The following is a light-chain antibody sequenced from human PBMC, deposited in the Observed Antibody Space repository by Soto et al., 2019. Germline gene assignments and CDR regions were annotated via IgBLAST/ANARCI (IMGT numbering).Light chain of an antibody. CDR3: HHYRTS. J-gene: IGKJ4*01. CDR1: QSVSSSY. CDR2: GAS. V-gene: IGKV3-20*01. Sequence: EIVLTQSPGTLSLSPGERATLSCRASQSVSSSYLAWYQQKPGQPPRLLIYGASSRATGIPDRFSGSGSGTDFTLTITRLEPADFAVYYCHHYRTSFGGGTKVEIK.